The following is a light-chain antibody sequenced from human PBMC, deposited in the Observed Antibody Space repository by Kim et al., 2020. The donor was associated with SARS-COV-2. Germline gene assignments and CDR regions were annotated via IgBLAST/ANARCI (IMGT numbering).Light chain of an antibody. J-gene: IGKJ5*01. CDR3: QQYNSYPIT. CDR1: QCIGHY. CDR2: AAS. V-gene: IGKV1-16*02. Sequence: ASVAATVTITCRARQCIGHYLAWFPQKPWKPPKSLLYAASSLQSGVPSKFSVSGSGTDFTLTISSLQPNNFATYYCQQYNSYPITFVQGTRLEIK.